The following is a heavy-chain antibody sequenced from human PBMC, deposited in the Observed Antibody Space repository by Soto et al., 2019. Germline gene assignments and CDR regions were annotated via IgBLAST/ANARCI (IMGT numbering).Heavy chain of an antibody. CDR1: GGSISSGGYS. CDR2: IYHSGST. D-gene: IGHD3-10*01. J-gene: IGHJ6*02. CDR3: ARQGFGVLHGLVDV. V-gene: IGHV4-30-2*01. Sequence: PSETLSLTCAVSGGSISSGGYSWSWIRQPPGKGLEWIGDIYHSGSTYYNPSLKSRVTISVDRSKKQFSLKLTSVTAADTAVYYCARQGFGVLHGLVDVWGQGTTVTVSS.